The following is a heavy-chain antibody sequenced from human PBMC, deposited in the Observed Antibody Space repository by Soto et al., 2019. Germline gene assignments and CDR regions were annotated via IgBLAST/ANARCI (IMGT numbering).Heavy chain of an antibody. V-gene: IGHV3-30*18. CDR1: GFSFSNNG. CDR3: AKDRVESGLGEIDY. Sequence: WGSLRLSCAASGFSFSNNGMHWVRQAPGKGLEWVAIISYDGTKKYCADSVKGRFTISRDNSKNTLYLQMNSLRVEDTAVYYCAKDRVESGLGEIDYWGQGTLVTVSS. J-gene: IGHJ4*02. D-gene: IGHD3-16*01. CDR2: ISYDGTKK.